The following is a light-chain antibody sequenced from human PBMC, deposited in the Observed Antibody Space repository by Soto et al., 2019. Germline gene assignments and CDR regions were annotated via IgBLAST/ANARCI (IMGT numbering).Light chain of an antibody. Sequence: QSVLTQPPSVSGAPGQRVTISCTGSSSNIGAGYDVHWYQQLPGTAPKLLIYGNSNRPSGVPDRFSGSKSGTSASLAITGLQAEDEADYYCQSYDSSLSGYNYVFGTGTKLT. CDR3: QSYDSSLSGYNYV. CDR2: GNS. CDR1: SSNIGAGYD. V-gene: IGLV1-40*01. J-gene: IGLJ1*01.